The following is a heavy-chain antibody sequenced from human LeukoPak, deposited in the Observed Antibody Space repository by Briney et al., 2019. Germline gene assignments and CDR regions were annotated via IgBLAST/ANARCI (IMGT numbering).Heavy chain of an antibody. V-gene: IGHV3-30*02. CDR3: AKESLLVPAAIRYFDY. Sequence: GGSLRLSCAASGFTFSSYGMHWVRQAPGKGLEWVAFIRYDGSSKYYADSVKGRFTISRDNSKNTLYLQMNSLRAEDTAVYYCAKESLLVPAAIRYFDYWGQGTLVTVSS. CDR1: GFTFSSYG. J-gene: IGHJ4*02. D-gene: IGHD2-2*02. CDR2: IRYDGSSK.